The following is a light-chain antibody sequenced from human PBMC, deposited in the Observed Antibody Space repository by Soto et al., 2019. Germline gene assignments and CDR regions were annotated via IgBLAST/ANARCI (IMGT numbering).Light chain of an antibody. J-gene: IGLJ3*02. CDR1: TSNIGSYT. CDR3: ATWDDGLNGGV. Sequence: QPVLTQPPSASGAPGQTVSISCSGSTSNIGSYTVTWFQQFPGSAPRLLMYSNDQRPSGVPDRFSGSESGTSASLAISGLQSEDEAEYYCATWDDGLNGGVFGGGTKLTVL. CDR2: SND. V-gene: IGLV1-44*01.